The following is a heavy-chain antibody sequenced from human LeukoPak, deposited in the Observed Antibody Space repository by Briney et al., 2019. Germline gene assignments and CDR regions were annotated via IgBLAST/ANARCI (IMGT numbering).Heavy chain of an antibody. CDR2: IKEDGSEK. Sequence: GGSLKLSCVASGFSFSTYWMSWVRQAPGKGLEWVANIKEDGSEKYYVDSVKGRFTMSRDNAKNSVYLQMNRLRVEDTAVYYCARRSYRGVIGLYYYYYMDVWGKGTPVTVSS. J-gene: IGHJ6*03. CDR3: ARRSYRGVIGLYYYYYMDV. CDR1: GFSFSTYW. D-gene: IGHD3-16*02. V-gene: IGHV3-7*01.